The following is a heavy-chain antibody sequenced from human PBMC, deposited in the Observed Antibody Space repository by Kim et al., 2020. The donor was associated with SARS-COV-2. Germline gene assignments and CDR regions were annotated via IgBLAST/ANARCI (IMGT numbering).Heavy chain of an antibody. CDR3: ARLRRHFHLMYYFDY. J-gene: IGHJ4*02. CDR2: IYPGDSDT. Sequence: GESLKISCKGSGYSFTSYWIGWVRQMPGKGLEWMGIIYPGDSDTRYSPSFQGQVTISADKSISTAYLQWSSLKASDTAMYYCARLRRHFHLMYYFDYWGQGTLVTVSS. V-gene: IGHV5-51*01. CDR1: GYSFTSYW. D-gene: IGHD3-3*02.